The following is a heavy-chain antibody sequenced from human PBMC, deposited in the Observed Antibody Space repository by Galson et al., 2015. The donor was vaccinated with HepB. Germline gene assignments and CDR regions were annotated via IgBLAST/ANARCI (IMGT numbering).Heavy chain of an antibody. CDR3: AKDRSNSWYQGYFDY. Sequence: SLRLSCAASGFTFNNYAMSWVRQAPGKGLEWVSAISASGGSTYYADSVKGRFTISRDTSKNTLFLQMNSLRTEDTAVYYCAKDRSNSWYQGYFDYWGQGILVTVAS. CDR2: ISASGGST. J-gene: IGHJ4*02. D-gene: IGHD6-13*01. CDR1: GFTFNNYA. V-gene: IGHV3-23*01.